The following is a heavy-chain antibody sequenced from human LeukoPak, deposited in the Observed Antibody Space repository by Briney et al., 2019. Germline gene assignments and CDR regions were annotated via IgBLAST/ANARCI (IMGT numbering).Heavy chain of an antibody. Sequence: GESLKISCMGPGYSFTSYWIGWVRQMPGKGLEWMGIIYPGDSDTRYSPSFQGQVTISADKSISTAYLQWSSLKASDTAMYYCARRVMITFGGGYYFDYWGQGTLVTVSS. CDR1: GYSFTSYW. CDR2: IYPGDSDT. J-gene: IGHJ4*02. CDR3: ARRVMITFGGGYYFDY. V-gene: IGHV5-51*01. D-gene: IGHD3-16*01.